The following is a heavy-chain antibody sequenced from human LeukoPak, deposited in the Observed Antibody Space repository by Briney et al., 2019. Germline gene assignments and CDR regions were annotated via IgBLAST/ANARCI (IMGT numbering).Heavy chain of an antibody. CDR1: GFTFSSYS. CDR2: ISGSSDYI. J-gene: IGHJ4*02. CDR3: ARDDYGGNDYFDY. V-gene: IGHV3-21*01. D-gene: IGHD4-23*01. Sequence: GGSLRLSCAASGFTFSSYSINWVRQAPGKGLEWVSSISGSSDYIYYAASVKGRFTISRDNAKNSPYLQMNSLRAEDTAVYYCARDDYGGNDYFDYWGQGTLVTVSS.